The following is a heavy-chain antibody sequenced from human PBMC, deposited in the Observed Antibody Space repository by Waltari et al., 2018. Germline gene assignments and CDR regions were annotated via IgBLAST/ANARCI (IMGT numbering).Heavy chain of an antibody. CDR2: IWFDGSKI. CDR1: GLGFRCFW. CDR3: ARCPDEYNYYYMEV. Sequence: QVQLVEAGGGVVQPGKSLRLSCAGSGLGFRCFWIHWVRQAPGKGLEWVAIIWFDGSKIYYADSVKGRFTISRDNSRNTVYLQMNSLRPEDSGVYYCARCPDEYNYYYMEVWGRGTTVSVSS. V-gene: IGHV3-33*08. J-gene: IGHJ6*03.